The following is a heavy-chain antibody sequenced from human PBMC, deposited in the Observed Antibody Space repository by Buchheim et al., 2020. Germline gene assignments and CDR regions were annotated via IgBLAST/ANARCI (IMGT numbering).Heavy chain of an antibody. Sequence: QVQLVESGGGVVQPGRSLRLSCAASGFTFSSYGMHWVRQAPGKGLEWVAVISYDGSNKYYADSVKGRFTISRDNSKNKLYLQMNSLRAEDTAVYYCAKSSAVIAIRYYFDYWGQGTL. CDR3: AKSSAVIAIRYYFDY. D-gene: IGHD2-21*01. V-gene: IGHV3-30*18. CDR2: ISYDGSNK. J-gene: IGHJ4*02. CDR1: GFTFSSYG.